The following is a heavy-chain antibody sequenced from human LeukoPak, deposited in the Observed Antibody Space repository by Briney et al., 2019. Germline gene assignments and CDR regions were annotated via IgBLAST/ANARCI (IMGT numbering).Heavy chain of an antibody. CDR1: GFTFSDYY. CDR2: TSPSGGTI. D-gene: IGHD6-13*01. J-gene: IGHJ1*01. Sequence: GGSLRLSCAASGFTFSDYYMSWIRQAPETGLEWLSYTSPSGGTIYYTDSVKGRFTMSRDNAQNALYLEMNSLRAEDTAVYYCADNRIAAAGSKYFQHWGQGTLVTVSS. CDR3: ADNRIAAAGSKYFQH. V-gene: IGHV3-11*04.